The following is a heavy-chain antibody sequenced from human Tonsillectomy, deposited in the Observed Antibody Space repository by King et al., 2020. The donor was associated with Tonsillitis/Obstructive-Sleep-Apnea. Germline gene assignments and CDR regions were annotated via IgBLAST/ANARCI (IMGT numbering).Heavy chain of an antibody. Sequence: VQLVESGGGVVQPGRSLRLSCAASGFTFSSYAMHWVRQAPGKGLEWVAVISYDGSNKYYADSVNGRFTISRDNSKNTLYLQMNSLRTEDTAVYYCPPQYCSSTSCSYYMDVWGKGTTVTVSS. J-gene: IGHJ6*03. CDR3: PPQYCSSTSCSYYMDV. V-gene: IGHV3-30*01. CDR1: GFTFSSYA. D-gene: IGHD2-2*01. CDR2: ISYDGSNK.